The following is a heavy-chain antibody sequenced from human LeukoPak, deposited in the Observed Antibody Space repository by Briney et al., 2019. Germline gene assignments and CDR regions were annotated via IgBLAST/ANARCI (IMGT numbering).Heavy chain of an antibody. Sequence: ASVKVSCKASGYTFTSYDINWVRQATGQGLEWMGWMNPNSGNTGYAQKFQGRVTITRNTSISTAYMELSSLRAEDTAVYYCARVSESEWSFDLWGRGTLVTVSS. CDR3: ARVSESEWSFDL. CDR2: MNPNSGNT. CDR1: GYTFTSYD. D-gene: IGHD1-14*01. V-gene: IGHV1-8*03. J-gene: IGHJ2*01.